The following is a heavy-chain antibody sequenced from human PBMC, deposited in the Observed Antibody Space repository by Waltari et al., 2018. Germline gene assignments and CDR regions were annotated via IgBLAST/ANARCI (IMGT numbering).Heavy chain of an antibody. CDR3: ASVAAADFDY. D-gene: IGHD6-13*01. Sequence: QVQLVESGGGVVKPGTSLRLSCAASGFTFRNYAMHWVRQAPGKGLEWVTVISSDGTYKSYADPVKGRFTISRDNSKNTLFLQMNSLTTEDTALYYCASVAAADFDYWGQGTRVTVSS. V-gene: IGHV3-30-3*01. CDR2: ISSDGTYK. CDR1: GFTFRNYA. J-gene: IGHJ4*02.